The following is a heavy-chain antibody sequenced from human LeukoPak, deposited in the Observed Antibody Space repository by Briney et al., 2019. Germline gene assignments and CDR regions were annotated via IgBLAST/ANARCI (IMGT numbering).Heavy chain of an antibody. Sequence: GGSLRLSCAGSGFTFGDYAMHWVRQAPGKGLEWVSGISWNSGSIGYADSVKGRFTISRDNAKNSLYQQMNSLRAEDTALYYCAKVGSSSSSADYYYYMDVWGKGTTVTVSS. CDR3: AKVGSSSSSADYYYYMDV. V-gene: IGHV3-9*01. D-gene: IGHD6-6*01. CDR2: ISWNSGSI. J-gene: IGHJ6*03. CDR1: GFTFGDYA.